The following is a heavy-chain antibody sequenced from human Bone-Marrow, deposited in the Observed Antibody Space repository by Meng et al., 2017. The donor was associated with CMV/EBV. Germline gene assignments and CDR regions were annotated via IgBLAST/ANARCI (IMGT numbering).Heavy chain of an antibody. Sequence: ASVKVSCKPSGFTFTSYGISWVRQAPGQRPEWMGWISGSNGNTKSAQNVQGRVTMTTETSTGTAYMEWRGLKSADTAVYDCARDRLPGPKDYYNGMDVWGPGTTVTVSS. CDR2: ISGSNGNT. CDR3: ARDRLPGPKDYYNGMDV. J-gene: IGHJ6*02. CDR1: GFTFTSYG. V-gene: IGHV1-18*01.